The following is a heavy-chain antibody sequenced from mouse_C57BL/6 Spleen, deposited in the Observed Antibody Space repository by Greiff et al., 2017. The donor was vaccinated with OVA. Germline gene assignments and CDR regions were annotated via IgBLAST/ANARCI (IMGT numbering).Heavy chain of an antibody. CDR3: ARDGNYDY. V-gene: IGHV14-2*01. J-gene: IGHJ2*01. D-gene: IGHD2-1*01. Sequence: EVQLQESVAELVKPGASVKLSCTASGFNIKDYYMHWVKPTTEQLLAFICRLDPEDGETKSAPKFQGKATITADTSSNTAYLQLSSLTSEDTAVYYCARDGNYDYWGQGTTLTVSS. CDR1: GFNIKDYY. CDR2: LDPEDGET.